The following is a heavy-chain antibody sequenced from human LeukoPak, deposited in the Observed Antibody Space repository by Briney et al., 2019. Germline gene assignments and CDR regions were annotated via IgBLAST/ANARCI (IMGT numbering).Heavy chain of an antibody. V-gene: IGHV4-59*12. Sequence: SETLSLTCTVSGGSISSYYWSWIRQPPGKGLEWIGYIYYRGTTNYNPSLKSRVTISLDTSKNQFSLRLTSVTAADTAVYYCARDGEMATIENYFDYWGQGTLVTVSS. CDR2: IYYRGTT. J-gene: IGHJ4*02. CDR1: GGSISSYY. CDR3: ARDGEMATIENYFDY. D-gene: IGHD5-24*01.